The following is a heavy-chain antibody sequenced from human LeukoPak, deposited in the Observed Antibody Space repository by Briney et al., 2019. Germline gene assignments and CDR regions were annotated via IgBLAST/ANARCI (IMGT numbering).Heavy chain of an antibody. Sequence: ASVTVSCKASGGTFSSYAISWVRQAPGQGLEWMGGIIPIFGTANYAQKFQGRVTITADESTSTAYMELSSLRSEDTAVYYCASASDTEYSSSWYRPLDYWGQGTLVTVSS. CDR3: ASASDTEYSSSWYRPLDY. D-gene: IGHD6-13*01. V-gene: IGHV1-69*13. J-gene: IGHJ4*02. CDR1: GGTFSSYA. CDR2: IIPIFGTA.